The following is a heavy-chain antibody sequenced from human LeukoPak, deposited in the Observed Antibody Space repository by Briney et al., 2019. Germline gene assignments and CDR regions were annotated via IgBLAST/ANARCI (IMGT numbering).Heavy chain of an antibody. V-gene: IGHV3-64D*06. Sequence: PVGSPRLSCSASLFTPSRDALHSVRQAPGKGLGYVSDISSNRGSTYSTDYVKGTFTISIDNSKDKLYIQMNSLIAEDTAVDYCVKDLGCYDSLTGYYRSGDYYYGMDVWGKGTTVTVSS. J-gene: IGHJ6*04. CDR1: LFTPSRDA. CDR2: ISSNRGST. CDR3: VKDLGCYDSLTGYYRSGDYYYGMDV. D-gene: IGHD3-9*01.